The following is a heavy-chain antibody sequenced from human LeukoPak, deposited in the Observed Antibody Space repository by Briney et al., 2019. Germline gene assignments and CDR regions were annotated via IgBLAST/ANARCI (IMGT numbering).Heavy chain of an antibody. CDR1: GYTFTGYY. J-gene: IGHJ4*02. CDR3: ATGVATAFTY. CDR2: INPDSGDS. Sequence: ASVKVSCKASGYTFTGYYIHWVRQAPGQGLEWVAFINPDSGDSYSAPKFQGRVTMTRDTPISTASMEVRWLTSDDTAVYCCATGVATAFTYWGQGTLVTVSS. D-gene: IGHD5-12*01. V-gene: IGHV1-2*02.